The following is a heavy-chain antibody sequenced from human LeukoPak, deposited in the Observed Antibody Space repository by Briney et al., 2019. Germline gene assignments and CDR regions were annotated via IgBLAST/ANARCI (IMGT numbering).Heavy chain of an antibody. D-gene: IGHD5-18*01. CDR1: GFTFSTYT. J-gene: IGHJ4*02. V-gene: IGHV3-48*01. CDR2: ISSGSSTI. Sequence: PGGSLRLSCSASGFTFSTYTMNWVRQAPGKGLEWVSYISSGSSTIYYADSVKGRFTISRDNAKNSLYLQMNSLRAEDTAMYYCARRATTERGHSYGLDFWGQGTLVTVSS. CDR3: ARRATTERGHSYGLDF.